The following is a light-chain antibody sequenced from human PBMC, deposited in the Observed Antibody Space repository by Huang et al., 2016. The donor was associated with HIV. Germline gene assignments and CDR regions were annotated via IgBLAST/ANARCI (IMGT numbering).Light chain of an antibody. CDR1: QSINSY. V-gene: IGKV1-39*01. CDR2: GAS. Sequence: DIQMTQSPSSLSASVGDRVTITCRASQSINSYLNWYQQKPGKAPKVLIYGASSLQSGVPSRLSGSGSGTDFTLTINSLQPEDFAIYYCQQSYNTPLTFGGGTRLEIK. J-gene: IGKJ4*01. CDR3: QQSYNTPLT.